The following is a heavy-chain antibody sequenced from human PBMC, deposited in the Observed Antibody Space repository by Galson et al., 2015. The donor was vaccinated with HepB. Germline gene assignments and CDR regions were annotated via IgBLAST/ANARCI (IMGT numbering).Heavy chain of an antibody. D-gene: IGHD6-13*01. CDR2: ISYDGSNK. CDR3: ARQIAAAGRVDAFDI. J-gene: IGHJ3*02. V-gene: IGHV3-30*04. CDR1: GFTFSSYA. Sequence: SLRLSCAASGFTFSSYAMHWVRQAPGKGLEWVAVISYDGSNKYYADSVKGRFTISRDNSKNTLYLQMNSLRAEDTAVYYCARQIAAAGRVDAFDIWGQGTMVTVSS.